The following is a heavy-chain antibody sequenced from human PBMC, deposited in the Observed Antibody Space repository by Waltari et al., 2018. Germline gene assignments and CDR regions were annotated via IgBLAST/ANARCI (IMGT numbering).Heavy chain of an antibody. V-gene: IGHV3-23*04. CDR1: GFTFSSYD. CDR2: VRGGGGST. CDR3: ARTTETTSGGYYYYMDV. D-gene: IGHD4-17*01. J-gene: IGHJ6*03. Sequence: EVQLVESGGGLVQPGGSLRLSCAASGFTFSSYDMSWVRQAPGRGMEWSASVRGGGGSTYSADSVKGRFTISRDNSKNTLDLQMNSLRAEDTAVYYCARTTETTSGGYYYYMDVWGKGATVTVSS.